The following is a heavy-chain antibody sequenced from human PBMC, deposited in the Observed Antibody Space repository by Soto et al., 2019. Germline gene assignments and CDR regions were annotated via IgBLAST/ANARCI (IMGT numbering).Heavy chain of an antibody. CDR3: ARVGDGYNLD. V-gene: IGHV4-39*01. J-gene: IGHJ4*02. CDR1: GGSISSSSYY. CDR2: IYYSGST. D-gene: IGHD5-12*01. Sequence: SETLSLTCTVSGGSISSSSYYWGWIRQPPGKGLEWIGSIYYSGSTYYNPSLKSRVTISVDTSKNQFSLKLSSVTAADTAVYYRARVGDGYNLDWGKGTLVTVSS.